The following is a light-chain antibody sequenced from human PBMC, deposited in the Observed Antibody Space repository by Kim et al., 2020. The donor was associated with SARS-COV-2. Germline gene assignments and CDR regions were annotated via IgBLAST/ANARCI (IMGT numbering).Light chain of an antibody. CDR1: QSVGNS. CDR2: ETS. J-gene: IGKJ4*01. Sequence: GERATHSGRASQSVGNSLAWFQQKPGQAPRLLIFETSNRATGIPARFSGSGSGTGFTLTISSLEPEDFAVYYCQQRYNWPLTFGGGTKVDIK. V-gene: IGKV3-11*01. CDR3: QQRYNWPLT.